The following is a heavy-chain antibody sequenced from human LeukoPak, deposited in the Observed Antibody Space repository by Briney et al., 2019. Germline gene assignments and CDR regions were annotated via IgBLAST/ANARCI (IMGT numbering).Heavy chain of an antibody. D-gene: IGHD6-13*01. CDR2: ITAGGAGT. CDR3: AKDSAEGSSWCYYFDY. CDR1: GFTFSSYA. V-gene: IGHV3-23*01. Sequence: GGSLRLSCAASGFTFSSYAMSWVRQAPGRGLEWVSAITAGGAGTYYADSVKGRFTISRDNSKNTLYLQMNSLRAEDTAVYYCAKDSAEGSSWCYYFDYWGQGTLVTVSS. J-gene: IGHJ4*02.